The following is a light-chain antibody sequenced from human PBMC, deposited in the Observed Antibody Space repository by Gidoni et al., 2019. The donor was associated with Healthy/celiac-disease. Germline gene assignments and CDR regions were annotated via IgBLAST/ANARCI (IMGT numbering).Light chain of an antibody. CDR2: AAS. CDR1: QSISSY. CDR3: QQSYSTPVT. J-gene: IGKJ3*01. Sequence: DIPMTHSPSSLSASVGSRVTITCRASQSISSYLNWYQQKPGKAPKLLIYAASSLQSGVPSRFSGSGSGTDFTLTISSLQPEDFATYYCQQSYSTPVTFGPGTKVDIK. V-gene: IGKV1-39*01.